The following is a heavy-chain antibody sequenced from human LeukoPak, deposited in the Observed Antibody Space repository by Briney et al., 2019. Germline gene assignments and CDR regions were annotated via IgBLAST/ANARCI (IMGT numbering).Heavy chain of an antibody. CDR3: TRDIVLPTTYWYFDL. J-gene: IGHJ2*01. CDR2: IYSSGTT. D-gene: IGHD3-10*01. CDR1: GGFINSYY. Sequence: PSETLSLTCTVSGGFINSYYWSWIRQPAGKGLEWIGRIYSSGTTNYSPSLKSRVTMSVDTSKNQFSLKLSSVTAADTAVYFCTRDIVLPTTYWYFDLWGRSTLVTVSS. V-gene: IGHV4-4*07.